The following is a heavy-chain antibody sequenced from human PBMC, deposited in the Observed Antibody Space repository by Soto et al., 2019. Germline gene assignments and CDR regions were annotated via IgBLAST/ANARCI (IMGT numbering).Heavy chain of an antibody. CDR3: AKDIGDSSGSPPTFDP. CDR2: ISSYGADR. D-gene: IGHD6-19*01. J-gene: IGHJ5*02. CDR1: GFTFNSYA. V-gene: IGHV3-64D*06. Sequence: GGSLRLSCSASGFTFNSYAMHWVRQAPGKGLEFVSAISSYGADRYYADSVKGRFAISRDNPKNTLYLQMSSLRAEDTAVYYCAKDIGDSSGSPPTFDPWGQGTLVTVSS.